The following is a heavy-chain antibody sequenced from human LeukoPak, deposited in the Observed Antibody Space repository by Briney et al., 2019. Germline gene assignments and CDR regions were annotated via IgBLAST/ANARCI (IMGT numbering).Heavy chain of an antibody. J-gene: IGHJ4*02. CDR1: GYSISSGYY. CDR2: VLHSGSS. V-gene: IGHV4-38-2*02. CDR3: ARDFFKYGSGSFHDY. Sequence: SETLSLTCTVSGYSISSGYYWGWIRQPPGQGLEWIGSVLHSGSSHYNPSLKSRVTMAIDTSKNQVSLNLRSVTAADSAIYYCARDFFKYGSGSFHDYWGQGILVTVSS. D-gene: IGHD3-10*01.